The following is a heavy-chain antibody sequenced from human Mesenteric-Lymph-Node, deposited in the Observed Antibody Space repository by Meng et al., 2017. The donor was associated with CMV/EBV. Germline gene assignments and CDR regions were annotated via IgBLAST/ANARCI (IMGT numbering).Heavy chain of an antibody. D-gene: IGHD1-26*01. V-gene: IGHV3-21*01. CDR3: ARPWEYSGRGGDY. CDR1: GFTLSPYT. J-gene: IGHJ4*02. Sequence: GGSLRLSCTASGFTLSPYTMNWVRQAPGKGLEWVSSISSNSDYVYYADSVKGRFTVSRDNARNSLYLQMNSLRVDDTAVYYCARPWEYSGRGGDYWGQGTLVTVSS. CDR2: ISSNSDYV.